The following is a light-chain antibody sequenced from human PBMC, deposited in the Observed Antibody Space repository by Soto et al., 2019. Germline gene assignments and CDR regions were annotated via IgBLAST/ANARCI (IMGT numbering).Light chain of an antibody. CDR1: QILVYSDGDIY. CDR3: MQCTHWPPT. Sequence: DVVLTQSPLSLPVTLGQPASISCRSSQILVYSDGDIYLSWFQQRPGHSPRRLIYKVSNRDSGVPDRFSGSGSGTQFTLKISRVEAEDVGVYYCMQCTHWPPTFGQGTKVEIK. J-gene: IGKJ1*01. V-gene: IGKV2-30*01. CDR2: KVS.